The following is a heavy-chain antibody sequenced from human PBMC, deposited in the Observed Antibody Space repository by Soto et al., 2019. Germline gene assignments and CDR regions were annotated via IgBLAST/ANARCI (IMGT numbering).Heavy chain of an antibody. J-gene: IGHJ4*02. CDR2: IYYSGST. Sequence: QVQLQESGPGLVKPSQTLSLTCTVSGGSISSGDYYWSWIRQPPGKGLEWIGYIYYSGSTYYNPSHKSQVTISVHTSKNQCSLKHISVTAADTAVYYCATYGGNSVSFDYWGQGTLVNVSS. V-gene: IGHV4-30-4*01. D-gene: IGHD4-17*01. CDR3: ATYGGNSVSFDY. CDR1: GGSISSGDYY.